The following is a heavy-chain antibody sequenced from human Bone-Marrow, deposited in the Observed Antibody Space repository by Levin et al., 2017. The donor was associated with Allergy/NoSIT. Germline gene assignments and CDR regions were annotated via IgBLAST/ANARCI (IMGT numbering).Heavy chain of an antibody. D-gene: IGHD3-9*01. J-gene: IGHJ3*02. CDR3: AKWDGDISAFNI. V-gene: IGHV3-30*18. Sequence: GESLKISCAASGFTFSSFGMHWVRQAPGKGLEWVAHISYDGSNQYYVDSVKGRFTISRDNSKNTLNLQMNSLREEDTAVFYCAKWDGDISAFNIWGQGTKVTVSS. CDR2: ISYDGSNQ. CDR1: GFTFSSFG.